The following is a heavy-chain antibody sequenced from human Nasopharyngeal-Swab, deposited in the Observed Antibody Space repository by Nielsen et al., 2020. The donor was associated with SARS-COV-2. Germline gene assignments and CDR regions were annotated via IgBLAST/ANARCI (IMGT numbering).Heavy chain of an antibody. D-gene: IGHD3-3*01. Sequence: ASVKVSCKASGYTFTSYAMNWVRQAPGQGLEWMGWISTNTGNPTYAQGFTGRFVFSLDTSVSTAYLQISSLKAEDTAVYYCARDEKSQGIFGVVISGQWWFDPWGQGTLVTVSS. CDR2: ISTNTGNP. CDR3: ARDEKSQGIFGVVISGQWWFDP. J-gene: IGHJ5*02. V-gene: IGHV7-4-1*02. CDR1: GYTFTSYA.